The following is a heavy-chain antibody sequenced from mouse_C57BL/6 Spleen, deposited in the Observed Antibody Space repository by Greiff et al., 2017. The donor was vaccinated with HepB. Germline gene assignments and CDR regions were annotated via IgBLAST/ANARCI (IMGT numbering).Heavy chain of an antibody. V-gene: IGHV1-55*01. Sequence: QVQLQQPGAELVKPGASVKMSCKASGYTFTSYWITWVKQRPGQGLEWIGDIYPGSGSTNYNAKFKSKATLTVDTSSSTAYMQLSSLTSEDSAVYYCARRLGLDSSGYEAYWGQGTLVTVSA. CDR3: ARRLGLDSSGYEAY. CDR2: IYPGSGST. CDR1: GYTFTSYW. J-gene: IGHJ3*01. D-gene: IGHD3-2*02.